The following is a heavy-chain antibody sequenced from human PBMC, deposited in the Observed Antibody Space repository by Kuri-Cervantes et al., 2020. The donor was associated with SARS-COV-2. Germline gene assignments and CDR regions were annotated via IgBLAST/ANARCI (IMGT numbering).Heavy chain of an antibody. CDR2: ISGSGGST. V-gene: IGHV3-23*01. CDR1: GFTFSSYA. Sequence: GESLKISCAASGFTFSSYAMSWVRQAPGKGLEWVSAISGSGGSTYYADSVKGRFTTSRDNSKNTLYLQMNSLRAEDTAVYYCAKDVSTYYYDSWGQGTLVTVSS. J-gene: IGHJ4*02. D-gene: IGHD3-22*01. CDR3: AKDVSTYYYDS.